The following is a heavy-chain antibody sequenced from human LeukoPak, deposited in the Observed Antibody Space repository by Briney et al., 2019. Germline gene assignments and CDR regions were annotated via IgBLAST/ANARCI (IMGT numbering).Heavy chain of an antibody. D-gene: IGHD2-15*01. CDR3: ATGGGYYYDH. CDR1: GFTFSSYA. Sequence: GRSLRLSCAASGFTFSSYAMHWVRQAPGKGLEWVAVAYHDGWRGERSKYYTDSVKGRFTVSRDNSKNTLDLQMSSLRAEDTAVYYCATGGGYYYDHWGQGTPVTVSS. CDR2: AYHDGWRGERSK. V-gene: IGHV3-30*04. J-gene: IGHJ4*02.